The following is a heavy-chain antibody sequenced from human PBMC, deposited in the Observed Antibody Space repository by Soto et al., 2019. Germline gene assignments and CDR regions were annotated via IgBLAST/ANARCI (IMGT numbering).Heavy chain of an antibody. CDR3: ARGFRYSTYSWFDP. Sequence: VKRAWKTAGGALRCYAISCVRQATGQGLEWMGGIIPIFGTANYAQKFQGRVTITADESTSTAYMELSSLRSEDTAVYYCARGFRYSTYSWFDPWGQGTLVTVSS. D-gene: IGHD6-13*01. CDR1: GGALRCYA. J-gene: IGHJ5*02. V-gene: IGHV1-69*13. CDR2: IIPIFGTA.